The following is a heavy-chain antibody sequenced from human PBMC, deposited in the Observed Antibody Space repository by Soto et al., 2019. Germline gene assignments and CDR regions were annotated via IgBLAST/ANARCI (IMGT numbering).Heavy chain of an antibody. D-gene: IGHD2-15*01. CDR3: ARVSSSIVVVPDYGMDV. V-gene: IGHV1-18*04. CDR1: GYTFISHG. Sequence: QVQLVQSGVEVKKPGASVKVSCKASGYTFISHGISWVRQAPGQGLEWMGWISGKNGNTNYAQKLQGRVTLPTDTSTSKAYMELRSLRSDDTAVYYCARVSSSIVVVPDYGMDVWGQGTTVTVSS. CDR2: ISGKNGNT. J-gene: IGHJ6*02.